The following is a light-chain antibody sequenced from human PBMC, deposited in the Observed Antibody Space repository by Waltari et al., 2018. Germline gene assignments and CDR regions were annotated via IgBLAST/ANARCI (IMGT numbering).Light chain of an antibody. V-gene: IGKV3-11*01. CDR3: QQRSNWRGT. Sequence: EIVLTQSPATLSLSPGERATLSCRASQSVSSYLAWYQQKPGQAPRLLIYDASNRATGIPARFSGSGSGTDFTLIISSLEPEDFAVYYCQQRSNWRGTFGQGTKVEIK. CDR2: DAS. J-gene: IGKJ1*01. CDR1: QSVSSY.